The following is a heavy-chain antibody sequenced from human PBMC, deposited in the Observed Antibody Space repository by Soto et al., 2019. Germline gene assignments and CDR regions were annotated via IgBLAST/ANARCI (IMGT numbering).Heavy chain of an antibody. CDR2: ISGSGGST. J-gene: IGHJ4*02. CDR1: GFTFSSYA. D-gene: IGHD6-13*01. Sequence: EVQLLESGGGLVQPGGSLRLSCAASGFTFSSYAMSWVRQAPGKGLEWVSAISGSGGSTYYADSVKGRFTISRDNSKNTLDLPMNSLRAEDTAVYYCAKDRQQLVLGILDYWGQGTLVTVSS. V-gene: IGHV3-23*01. CDR3: AKDRQQLVLGILDY.